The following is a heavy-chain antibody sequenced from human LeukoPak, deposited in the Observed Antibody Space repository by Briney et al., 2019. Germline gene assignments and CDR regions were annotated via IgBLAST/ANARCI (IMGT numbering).Heavy chain of an antibody. CDR2: INPTGTST. D-gene: IGHD2-8*02. CDR1: GYTFTNYY. CDR3: AREESGGYFDY. Sequence: ASVKVSCKASGYTFTNYYMHWVRQAPGQGLEWMGLINPTGTSTNYARKFRGRVTMTRDTSTTTVYMELSSLRSEDTAVYYCAREESGGYFDYWGQGTLVTVSS. J-gene: IGHJ4*02. V-gene: IGHV1-46*01.